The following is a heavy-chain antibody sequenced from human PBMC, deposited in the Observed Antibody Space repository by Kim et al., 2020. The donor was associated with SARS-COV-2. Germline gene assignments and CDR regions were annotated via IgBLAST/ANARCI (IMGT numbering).Heavy chain of an antibody. J-gene: IGHJ4*02. CDR3: AGYYYGSGGYYRSIDY. D-gene: IGHD3-10*01. V-gene: IGHV3-23*01. CDR2: ISDNGGTT. CDR1: GFTFSSHS. Sequence: GGSLRLSCAASGFTFSSHSMTWVRQAPGVGLEWVSTISDNGGTTYYAASVKGRLTISRDNSKNTLYLQMNYLRAEDTAIYYWAGYYYGSGGYYRSIDYWGQGTLVTVSS.